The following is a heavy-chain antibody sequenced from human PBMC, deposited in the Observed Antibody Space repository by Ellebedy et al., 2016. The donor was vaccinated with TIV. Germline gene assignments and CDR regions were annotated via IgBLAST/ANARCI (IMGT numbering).Heavy chain of an antibody. Sequence: GGSLRLSXVASGLTFSTSVMSWVRQAPGKGLECVSTINDNGNSTYFADSVKGRFTISRDSSKNTLYLQMNSLRAEDTGVYYCAKNVIRKRVAGLNDYWGQGTLVIVSS. CDR2: INDNGNST. CDR1: GLTFSTSV. D-gene: IGHD6-19*01. J-gene: IGHJ4*02. CDR3: AKNVIRKRVAGLNDY. V-gene: IGHV3-23*01.